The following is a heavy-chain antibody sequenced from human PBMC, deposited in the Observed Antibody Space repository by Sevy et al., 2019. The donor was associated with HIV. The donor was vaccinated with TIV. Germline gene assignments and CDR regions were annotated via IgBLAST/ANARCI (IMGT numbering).Heavy chain of an antibody. CDR3: VRGFARWNDGLDI. V-gene: IGHV7-4-1*02. D-gene: IGHD1-1*01. CDR2: INTNTGSP. Sequence: ASVKVSCKASGYTFNYYPMNWVRQAPGQGLEFMAWINTNTGSPTSAHGFTGRFVFSLDTSVNTAYQQINGLKPADTAVYYCVRGFARWNDGLDIWGQGTKVTVSS. J-gene: IGHJ3*02. CDR1: GYTFNYYP.